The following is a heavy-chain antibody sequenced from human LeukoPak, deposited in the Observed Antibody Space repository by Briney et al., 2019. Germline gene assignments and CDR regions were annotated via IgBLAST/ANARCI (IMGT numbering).Heavy chain of an antibody. V-gene: IGHV1-2*02. Sequence: ASVKVSCKASGYTFTDDYMHWVQQAPGQGLEWMGWIDPNSGGTKYAQRFQGRVTLTRDTSITTAYMELSRLRSDDTAVYYCARGGPSPTTVTSNWYFDLWGRGTLVTVSS. J-gene: IGHJ2*01. CDR1: GYTFTDDY. D-gene: IGHD4-11*01. CDR2: IDPNSGGT. CDR3: ARGGPSPTTVTSNWYFDL.